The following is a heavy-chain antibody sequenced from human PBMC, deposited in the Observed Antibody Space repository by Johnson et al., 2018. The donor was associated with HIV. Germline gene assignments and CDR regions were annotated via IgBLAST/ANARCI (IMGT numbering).Heavy chain of an antibody. J-gene: IGHJ3*02. Sequence: QVQLVESGGGLVQPGGSLRLSCAASGFTVSSNYMSWVRQAPGKGLEWVALILYDGSNKYYADSVKGRFTISRDNSKNTLYLQLNSLRAEDTALYYCAKGSPYTSSWLDALDIWGQGTMVTVSS. D-gene: IGHD6-13*01. V-gene: IGHV3-30*18. CDR3: AKGSPYTSSWLDALDI. CDR2: ILYDGSNK. CDR1: GFTVSSNY.